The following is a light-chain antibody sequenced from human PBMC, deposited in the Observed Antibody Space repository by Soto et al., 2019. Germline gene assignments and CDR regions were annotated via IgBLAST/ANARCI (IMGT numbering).Light chain of an antibody. CDR2: GAS. J-gene: IGKJ2*01. CDR3: QQYGNSRYT. Sequence: EIVLTQSPGTLSLSPGEGATLSCRASQSVSSTYLAWYQQKPGQAPRLLIYGASFSAPGIPDRFSGSGSGTDFTLTISRLEPEDFAVYYCQQYGNSRYTFGQGTKLEIK. V-gene: IGKV3-20*01. CDR1: QSVSSTY.